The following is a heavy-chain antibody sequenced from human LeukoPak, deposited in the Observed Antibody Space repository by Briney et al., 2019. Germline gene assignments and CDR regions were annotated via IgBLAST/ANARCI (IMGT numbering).Heavy chain of an antibody. CDR3: AKGGSGYGDYRNWFDP. CDR1: GFTFSSYA. V-gene: IGHV3-23*01. Sequence: PGGSLRLSCAASGFTFSSYAMSWVRQAPGKGLEWVSAISGSGGSTYYADSVKGRFTISRDNSKNTLYLQMNSLRAEDTAVYYCAKGGSGYGDYRNWFDPWGQGTLVTVSS. D-gene: IGHD4-17*01. CDR2: ISGSGGST. J-gene: IGHJ5*02.